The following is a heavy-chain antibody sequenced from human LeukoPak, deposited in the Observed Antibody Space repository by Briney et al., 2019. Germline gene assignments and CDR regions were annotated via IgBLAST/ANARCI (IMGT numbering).Heavy chain of an antibody. D-gene: IGHD3-10*01. CDR2: INSDGSGT. Sequence: PGGSLRLSCAASEFTFSNHWIHWVRQAPGKGLVWVSRINSDGSGTNYADSVKGRFTISRDNSNNTLYLQMKSLRAEDTAVYYCAREVGSGNSDRYFDYWGQGTLVTVSS. J-gene: IGHJ4*02. CDR3: AREVGSGNSDRYFDY. V-gene: IGHV3-74*01. CDR1: EFTFSNHW.